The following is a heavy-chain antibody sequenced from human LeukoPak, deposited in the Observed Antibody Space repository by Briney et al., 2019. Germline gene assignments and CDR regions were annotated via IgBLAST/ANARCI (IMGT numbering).Heavy chain of an antibody. D-gene: IGHD6-13*01. V-gene: IGHV4-4*02. CDR3: ASRIAAADMPQGFDY. Sequence: SGTLSLTCAVSGGSISSSNWWSWVRQPPGKGLEWIGEIYHSGSTNYNPSLKSRVTISVDKSKNQFSLKLSSVTAADTAVYYCASRIAAADMPQGFDYWGQGTLVTVSS. CDR2: IYHSGST. CDR1: GGSISSSNW. J-gene: IGHJ4*02.